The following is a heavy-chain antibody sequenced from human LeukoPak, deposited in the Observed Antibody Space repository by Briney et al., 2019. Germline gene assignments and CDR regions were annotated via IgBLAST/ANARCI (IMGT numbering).Heavy chain of an antibody. Sequence: SETLSLTCTVSGGSISSGSYYWSWIRQPAGKGLEWIGRIYTSGSTNYNPSLKSRVTISVDTSKNQFSLKLSSVTAADTAVYYCARNPIHYFDYWGQGTLVTVSS. V-gene: IGHV4-61*02. CDR1: GGSISSGSYY. D-gene: IGHD1-14*01. CDR2: IYTSGST. J-gene: IGHJ4*02. CDR3: ARNPIHYFDY.